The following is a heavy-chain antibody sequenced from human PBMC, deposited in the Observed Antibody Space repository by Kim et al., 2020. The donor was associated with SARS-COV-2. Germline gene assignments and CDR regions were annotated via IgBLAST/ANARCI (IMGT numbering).Heavy chain of an antibody. CDR3: ARDRRGAFDI. Sequence: SNYAQKLQGRVTMTTDTSTSTAYMELRSLRSDDTAVYYCARDRRGAFDIWGQGTMVTVSS. V-gene: IGHV1-18*01. CDR2: S. D-gene: IGHD3-10*01. J-gene: IGHJ3*02.